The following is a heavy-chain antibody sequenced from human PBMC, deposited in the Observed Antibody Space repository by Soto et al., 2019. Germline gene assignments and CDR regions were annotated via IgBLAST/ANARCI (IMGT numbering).Heavy chain of an antibody. CDR2: ISAYNGNT. D-gene: IGHD3-3*01. V-gene: IGHV1-18*01. J-gene: IGHJ5*02. CDR3: ARVNDFWSGSNWFDP. Sequence: ASVKVSCKASGYTFTSYGISWVRQAPGQGLEWMGWISAYNGNTNYAQKLQGRVTMTTDTSTSTAYMELRSLRSDDTAVYYCARVNDFWSGSNWFDPWAREPWSPSPQ. CDR1: GYTFTSYG.